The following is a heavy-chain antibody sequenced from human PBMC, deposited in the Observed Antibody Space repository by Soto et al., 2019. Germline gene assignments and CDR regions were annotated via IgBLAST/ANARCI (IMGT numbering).Heavy chain of an antibody. CDR1: GGTINSYV. CDR2: IISIFGTP. V-gene: IGHV1-69*12. CDR3: ARDLGSGYDPGDY. Sequence: QVQLVQSGAEVKKPGSSVKVSCKASGGTINSYVFNWMRQAPGQGLEWMGGIISIFGTPNYGQKFQGRVTITADESTSTGFMQLSSLTSEDTAIYYCARDLGSGYDPGDYWGQGTLVTVSS. J-gene: IGHJ4*02. D-gene: IGHD5-12*01.